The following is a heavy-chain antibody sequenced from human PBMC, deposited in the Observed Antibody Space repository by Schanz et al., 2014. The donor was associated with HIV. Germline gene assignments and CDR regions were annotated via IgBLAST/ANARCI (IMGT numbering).Heavy chain of an antibody. CDR2: IYYSGNT. CDR3: ARENHQPTGTHEVGKPQYRSGLNV. CDR1: GDSISSGGYY. D-gene: IGHD1-1*01. J-gene: IGHJ6*02. V-gene: IGHV4-31*03. Sequence: QVQLQESGPGLVKPSQTLSLTCTVSGDSISSGGYYWSWIRQHPGKGLEWIGYIYYSGNTYYNPSLKSRVAISVDTSKNQFSLSLGSVTAADTAVYYCARENHQPTGTHEVGKPQYRSGLNVWGQGTTVTVSS.